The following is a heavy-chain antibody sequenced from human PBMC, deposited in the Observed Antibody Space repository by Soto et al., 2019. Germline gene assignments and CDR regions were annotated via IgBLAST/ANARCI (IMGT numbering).Heavy chain of an antibody. CDR3: ARHPYAGDNNWFDP. J-gene: IGHJ5*02. V-gene: IGHV4-59*08. CDR2: IYYSGNT. Sequence: QVQLQESGPGLVKPSETLSLTCTVSGGSISGYYWSWIRQPPVKGLEWIGYIYYSGNTNYTPSLKSRVTISVDTSKNQFSLKLSSVTAADTAVYYCARHPYAGDNNWFDPWGQGTLVTVSS. CDR1: GGSISGYY. D-gene: IGHD3-16*01.